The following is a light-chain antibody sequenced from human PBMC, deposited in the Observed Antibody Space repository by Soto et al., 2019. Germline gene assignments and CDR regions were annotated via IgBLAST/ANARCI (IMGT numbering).Light chain of an antibody. CDR3: QQYNSWPRT. Sequence: EIVMTQSPDTLSLSPGERATLSCRASHSISDTLAWYQQKPGQAPRLLIFGSSTRAPGIPARFSASGSETEFTLTITTLQSEDFAVYYCQQYNSWPRTFGQGTKVDIK. CDR1: HSISDT. J-gene: IGKJ1*01. V-gene: IGKV3-15*01. CDR2: GSS.